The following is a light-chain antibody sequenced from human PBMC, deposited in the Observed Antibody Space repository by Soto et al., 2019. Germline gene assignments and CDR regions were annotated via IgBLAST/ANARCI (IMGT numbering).Light chain of an antibody. Sequence: QSVLTQPPSASGTPGQRVTISCSGSSSNIGSNYVYWYQQLPGTAPKLLIYRNNQRPSGVPGRFSGSKSGTSASLAISGLRSEDEADYYCAAWDDSLSGFVVFGGGTKVTVL. CDR2: RNN. CDR1: SSNIGSNY. CDR3: AAWDDSLSGFVV. J-gene: IGLJ2*01. V-gene: IGLV1-47*01.